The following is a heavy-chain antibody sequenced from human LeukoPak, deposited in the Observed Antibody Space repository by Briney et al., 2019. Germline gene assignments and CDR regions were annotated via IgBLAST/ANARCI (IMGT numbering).Heavy chain of an antibody. D-gene: IGHD2-2*01. CDR2: ISGSGGST. CDR1: GFTFSSYA. J-gene: IGHJ5*02. CDR3: AKGSQDCRSTSCYFLSGFDP. V-gene: IGHV3-23*01. Sequence: GGSLRLSCAASGFTFSSYAMSWVRQAPGKGLEWVSAISGSGGSTYYADSVKGRFTISRDNSKNTLYLQMNSLRAEDTAVYYCAKGSQDCRSTSCYFLSGFDPWGQGTLVTVSS.